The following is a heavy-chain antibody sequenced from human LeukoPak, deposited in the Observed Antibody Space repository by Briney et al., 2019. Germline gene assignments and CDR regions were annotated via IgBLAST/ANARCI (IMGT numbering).Heavy chain of an antibody. CDR3: ARDLKAYSGIDV. V-gene: IGHV3-21*01. CDR1: GFTFSSYS. CDR2: ISSSSSYI. Sequence: GGSLRLSCAASGFTFSSYSMNWVRQAPGKGLEWVSSISSSSSYIYYADSVKGRFTISRDNAKNTLYLQMNSLRAEDTAVYYCARDLKAYSGIDVWGQGTTVTVSS. J-gene: IGHJ6*02.